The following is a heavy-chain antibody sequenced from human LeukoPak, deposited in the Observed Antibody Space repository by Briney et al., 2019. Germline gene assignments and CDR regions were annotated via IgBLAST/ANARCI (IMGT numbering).Heavy chain of an antibody. V-gene: IGHV2-5*02. D-gene: IGHD1/OR15-1a*01. CDR2: IYWDDTK. CDR1: CFSLTTHSMA. J-gene: IGHJ4*02. CDR3: GHFQQHGTYRFDY. Sequence: SATPHVTPTQNLPVTCNFTCFSLTTHSMAVGWIRQSPGKALEWLALIYWDDTKVYSPSLSSRLTITKDTSKSHVFLTMTNMDPVDTATYYCGHFQQHGTYRFDYWGQGTLVTVSS.